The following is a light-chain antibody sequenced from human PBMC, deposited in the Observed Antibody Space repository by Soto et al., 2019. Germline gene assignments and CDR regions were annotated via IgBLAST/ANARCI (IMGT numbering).Light chain of an antibody. CDR1: ESLAHSDGNTY. V-gene: IGKV2-24*01. J-gene: IGKJ1*01. Sequence: EIVMTQTPLSSGVTLGQPASIYCRSSESLAHSDGNTYLSWLHQRPGQPPSLLIYKISNRFSGVTDRFNGSGAGTDFTLKVSRVEPDDVGTYYCMQATQFPWTFGQGTKVDIK. CDR3: MQATQFPWT. CDR2: KIS.